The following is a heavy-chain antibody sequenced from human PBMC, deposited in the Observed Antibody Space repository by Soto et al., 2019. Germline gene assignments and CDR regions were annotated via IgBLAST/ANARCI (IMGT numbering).Heavy chain of an antibody. CDR1: GERFENQG. CDR3: ATAEVDY. V-gene: IGHV3-74*01. J-gene: IGHJ4*02. CDR2: MNSDGSTT. Sequence: HWGSLGLSRAFSGERFENQGMHWVRQAPGKGLEWVSRMNSDGSTTDYADSVKGRFTVSRDNAKNTLYLQMNSLRAEDTAVYYCATAEVDYWGPGTLVPV.